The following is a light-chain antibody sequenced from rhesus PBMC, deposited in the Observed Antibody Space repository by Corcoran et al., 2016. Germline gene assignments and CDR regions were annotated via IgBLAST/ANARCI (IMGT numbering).Light chain of an antibody. V-gene: IGKV1-74*01. CDR3: QHGYGTPLT. CDR2: KAS. Sequence: DIQLTQSPSSLSASVGDRVTITCRASENVNNYLNWYQQKPGKAPKLLIYKASTLQSGGPSRFSGSGSWTDYTFTSSSLQPEDGATYYCQHGYGTPLTVGGGTKVELK. CDR1: ENVNNY. J-gene: IGKJ4*01.